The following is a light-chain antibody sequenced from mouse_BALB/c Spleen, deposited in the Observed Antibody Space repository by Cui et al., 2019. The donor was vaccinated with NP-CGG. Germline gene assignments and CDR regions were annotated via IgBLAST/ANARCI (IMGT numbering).Light chain of an antibody. V-gene: IGLV1*01. CDR3: ALWYSNHWV. CDR1: TGAVTTSNY. J-gene: IGLJ1*01. CDR2: GTN. Sequence: QAVVPQESALTTSPGETVTLTCRSSTGAVTTSNYANWVQEKPDHLFTGLIGGTNNRAPGVPARFSGSLIGDKDALTITGAQTEDEAIYFCALWYSNHWVFGGGTKLTVL.